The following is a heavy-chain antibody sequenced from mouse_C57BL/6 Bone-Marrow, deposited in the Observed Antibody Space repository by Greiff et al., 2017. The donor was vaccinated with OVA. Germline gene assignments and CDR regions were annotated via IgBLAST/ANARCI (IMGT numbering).Heavy chain of an antibody. CDR3: ARLHYYGSSYWYFDV. D-gene: IGHD1-1*01. CDR1: GFTFSDYG. CDR2: ISSGSSTI. Sequence: EVQRVESGGGLVKPGGSLKLSCAASGFTFSDYGMHWVRQAPEKGLEWVAYISSGSSTIYYADTVKGRFTISRDNAKNTLFLQMTSLRSEDTAMYYCARLHYYGSSYWYFDVWGTGTTVTVSS. V-gene: IGHV5-17*01. J-gene: IGHJ1*03.